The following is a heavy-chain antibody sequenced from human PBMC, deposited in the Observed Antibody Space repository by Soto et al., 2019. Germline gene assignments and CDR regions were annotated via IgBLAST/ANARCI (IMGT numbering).Heavy chain of an antibody. D-gene: IGHD2-2*01. Sequence: GGSLRLSCAASGFTFSSYGMHWVRQAPGKGLEWVAVIWYDGSNKYYADSVKGRFTISRDNSKNTLYLQMNSLRAEDTAVYYCASDGKCPSKCLDYWGQGSLVTVSS. CDR1: GFTFSSYG. CDR3: ASDGKCPSKCLDY. CDR2: IWYDGSNK. V-gene: IGHV3-33*01. J-gene: IGHJ4*02.